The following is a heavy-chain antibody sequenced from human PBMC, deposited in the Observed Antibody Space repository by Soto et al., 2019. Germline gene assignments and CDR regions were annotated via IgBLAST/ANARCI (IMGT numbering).Heavy chain of an antibody. CDR2: TKGDGSKE. Sequence: EVQLVESGGGLVQPGGSLRLSCSASGFTLSTFWMAWLRQAPGKGLEWVANTKGDGSKESYLDSVKGRFTISRDNDKNSLYLQMNSLRAEDTALYYRARDLNYGVATADYDVFDTWGQGTMVTVSS. CDR3: ARDLNYGVATADYDVFDT. J-gene: IGHJ3*02. D-gene: IGHD3-9*01. V-gene: IGHV3-7*01. CDR1: GFTLSTFW.